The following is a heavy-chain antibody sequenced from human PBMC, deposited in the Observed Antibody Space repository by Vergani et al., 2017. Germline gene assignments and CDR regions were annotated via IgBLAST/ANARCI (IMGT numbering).Heavy chain of an antibody. D-gene: IGHD6-19*01. J-gene: IGHJ4*02. CDR3: ARDLHSSGWYADY. CDR1: GFTFDDYA. V-gene: IGHV3-9*01. CDR2: ISWNSGSI. Sequence: EVQLVESGGGLVQPGRSLRLSCAASGFTFDDYAMHWVRQAPGKGLEWVSGISWNSGSIGYADSVKGRFTISRDNAKNSLYLQMNSLRAEDTAVYYCARDLHSSGWYADYWGQGTLVIVSS.